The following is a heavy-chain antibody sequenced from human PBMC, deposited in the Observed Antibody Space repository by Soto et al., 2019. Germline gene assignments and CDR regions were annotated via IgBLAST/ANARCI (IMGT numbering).Heavy chain of an antibody. CDR1: VYTFTSYG. Sequence: ASVTVSCKASVYTFTSYGISWVRQDPGQGLEWMGWISTYNGNTNYAQKLQGRVTMTTDTSTSTAYMELRSLRSDDTAVYYCARDSTHSAALNAFDIWGQGTMVTVSS. CDR2: ISTYNGNT. D-gene: IGHD6-13*01. V-gene: IGHV1-18*01. CDR3: ARDSTHSAALNAFDI. J-gene: IGHJ3*02.